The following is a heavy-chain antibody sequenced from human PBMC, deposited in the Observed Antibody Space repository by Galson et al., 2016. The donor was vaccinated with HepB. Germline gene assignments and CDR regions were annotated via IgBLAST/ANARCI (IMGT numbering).Heavy chain of an antibody. CDR1: GFTVTSYG. V-gene: IGHV3-21*05. D-gene: IGHD6-25*01. J-gene: IGHJ6*03. CDR3: ARVGSGSPRYYYVDV. Sequence: SLRLSCAASGFTVTSYGMTWVRQAPEKGLEWVSYIHGSSDYTNYGDSVKGRFTISRDNAKSLLYLQMNSLRVEDTAVYYCARVGSGSPRYYYVDVWGKGTTVTVPS. CDR2: IHGSSDYT.